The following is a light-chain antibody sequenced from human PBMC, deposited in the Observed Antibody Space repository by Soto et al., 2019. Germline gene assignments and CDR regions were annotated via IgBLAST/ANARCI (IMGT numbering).Light chain of an antibody. CDR3: QLSDHLPL. J-gene: IGKJ3*01. CDR2: AAS. V-gene: IGKV1-33*01. CDR1: QDIGNY. Sequence: DLQMTQSPPSLSASVGDRVTITCQASQDIGNYLNWYQHKPGKAPNLVIYAASNLETGVPSRFSGSGSGTHFTFTISSLRPEDIATYYCQLSDHLPLFGPGTKVEIK.